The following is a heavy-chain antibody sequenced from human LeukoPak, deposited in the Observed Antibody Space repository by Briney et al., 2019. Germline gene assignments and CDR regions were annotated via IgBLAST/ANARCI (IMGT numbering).Heavy chain of an antibody. V-gene: IGHV3-48*01. CDR2: ISSSSSTI. J-gene: IGHJ4*02. CDR1: GFTFSSYS. D-gene: IGHD3-9*01. CDR3: ARDRLTGAFDY. Sequence: GGSPRLSCAASGFTFSSYSMNWVRQAPGKGLEWVSYISSSSSTIYYADSVKGRFTISRDNAKNSLYLQMNSLRAEDTAVYYCARDRLTGAFDYWGQGTLVTVSS.